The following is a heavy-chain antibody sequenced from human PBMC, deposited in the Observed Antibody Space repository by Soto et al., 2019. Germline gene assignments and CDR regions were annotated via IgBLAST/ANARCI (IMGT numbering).Heavy chain of an antibody. J-gene: IGHJ5*01. D-gene: IGHD3-10*01. CDR1: GFTFDNYA. CDR2: ISGSGDRT. CDR3: AKDYGVRGIMTNLFYS. V-gene: IGHV3-23*01. Sequence: EVQLLESGGGLVQPGGSLRISCTASGFTFDNYAMAWVRQAPGKGLEWVAGISGSGDRTNYVDSVKGRFTISRDNSKNRLYLQMKSLRAEDTALYYCAKDYGVRGIMTNLFYSRGQGTLVAVSS.